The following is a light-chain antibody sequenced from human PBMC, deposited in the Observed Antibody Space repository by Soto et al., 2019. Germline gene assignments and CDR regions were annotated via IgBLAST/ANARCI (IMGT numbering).Light chain of an antibody. Sequence: QSVLTQPPSASGTPGQRVTISCSGSSSNIGRNSVYWYQQLPGTAPKLLIYRNNQRPPGVPYRFSGSKSGTSASLAISGLRSAAEADYYCAAWDDSLSGLFGGGTKLTVL. V-gene: IGLV1-47*01. CDR2: RNN. J-gene: IGLJ3*02. CDR3: AAWDDSLSGL. CDR1: SSNIGRNS.